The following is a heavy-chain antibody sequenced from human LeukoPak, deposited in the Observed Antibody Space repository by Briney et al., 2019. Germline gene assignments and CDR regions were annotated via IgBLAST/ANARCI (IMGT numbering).Heavy chain of an antibody. CDR3: ARHGVATMGYYYYMDV. V-gene: IGHV3-21*04. Sequence: PGGSLRLSCAAYGFTFSSYSMNWVRQAPGKGLEWVSFISTSSSYIYYADSVKGRFTISRDNAKNSLYLEMNSLRAEDTAVYYCARHGVATMGYYYYMDVWGKGTTVTVSS. J-gene: IGHJ6*03. D-gene: IGHD5-12*01. CDR1: GFTFSSYS. CDR2: ISTSSSYI.